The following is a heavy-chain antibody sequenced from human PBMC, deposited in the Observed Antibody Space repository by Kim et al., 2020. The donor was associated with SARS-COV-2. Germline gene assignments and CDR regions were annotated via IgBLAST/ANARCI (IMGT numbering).Heavy chain of an antibody. V-gene: IGHV7-4-1*02. CDR3: ARESLVVPAACNWFDP. CDR2: INTNTGNP. D-gene: IGHD2-2*01. J-gene: IGHJ5*02. Sequence: ASVKVSCKASGYTFTSYAMNWVRQAPGQGLEWMGWINTNTGNPTYAQGFTGRFVFSLDTSVSTAYLQISSLKAEDTAVYYCARESLVVPAACNWFDPWGQGTLVTVSS. CDR1: GYTFTSYA.